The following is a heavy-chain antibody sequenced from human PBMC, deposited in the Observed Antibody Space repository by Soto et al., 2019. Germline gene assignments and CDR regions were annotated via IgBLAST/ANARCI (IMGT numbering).Heavy chain of an antibody. D-gene: IGHD2-15*01. V-gene: IGHV4-59*01. CDR1: GASITTYY. Sequence: SETLSLTCTVSGASITTYYWSWIRQPPWKGLEWIGYISYSGSTDYNPSLKSRVTISFDASKNQISLQVRSATAADAAVYYCARDLKEYCSDGKCNWFDPWGQGTLVT. J-gene: IGHJ5*02. CDR2: ISYSGST. CDR3: ARDLKEYCSDGKCNWFDP.